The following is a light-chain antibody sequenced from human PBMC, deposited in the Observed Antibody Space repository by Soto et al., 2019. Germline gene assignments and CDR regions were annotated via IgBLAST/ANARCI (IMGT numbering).Light chain of an antibody. Sequence: EIVLTHSPATLSLSNRERATLSCRASQSVSSYLAWYQQRPGQAPRLLIFDASNRAPGIPARFSGSGSGTEFTLTISSLQSEDFAVYYCQQRSNRLPITFGQGTRLEIK. CDR3: QQRSNRLPIT. CDR1: QSVSSY. J-gene: IGKJ5*01. V-gene: IGKV3-11*01. CDR2: DAS.